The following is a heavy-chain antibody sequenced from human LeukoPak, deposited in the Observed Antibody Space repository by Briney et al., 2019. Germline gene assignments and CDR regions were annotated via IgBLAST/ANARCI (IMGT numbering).Heavy chain of an antibody. CDR2: INPSGGST. CDR3: ARVPGGGSRSGLKLDP. J-gene: IGHJ5*02. D-gene: IGHD3-16*01. Sequence: ASVKVSCKASGYTFTSYYMHWVRQAPGQGLEWMGIINPSGGSTSYAQKFQGRVTMTRDMSTSTVYTELSSLRSEDTAVYYCARVPGGGSRSGLKLDPWGQGTLVTVSS. CDR1: GYTFTSYY. V-gene: IGHV1-46*01.